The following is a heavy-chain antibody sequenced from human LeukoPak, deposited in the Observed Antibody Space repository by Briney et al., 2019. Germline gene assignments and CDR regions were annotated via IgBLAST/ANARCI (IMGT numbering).Heavy chain of an antibody. J-gene: IGHJ4*02. CDR1: GYTFVTYG. Sequence: AAVKLSCKASGYTFVTYGINWVRQAPGQRTEWIGWISTYNVNTKYALKVQDRVTLTRDPTTTTADVEVKSLTSGDRAVYYCARASFDLWGQGTLVIVSS. CDR2: ISTYNVNT. V-gene: IGHV1-18*01. CDR3: ARASFDL.